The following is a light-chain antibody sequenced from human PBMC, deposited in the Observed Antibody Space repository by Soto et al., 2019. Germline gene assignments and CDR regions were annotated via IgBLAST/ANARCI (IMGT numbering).Light chain of an antibody. CDR2: DVN. Sequence: QSALTQPASVSGSPGQSITISCTGTSSDIGAYNYVSWYQQHPGKAPKLMIYDVNIRPSGVSNRFSGSKSGNTASLTISGLKAEDEADYYCTSWTTSPTMIFGGGTKLTVL. J-gene: IGLJ2*01. CDR1: SSDIGAYNY. CDR3: TSWTTSPTMI. V-gene: IGLV2-14*03.